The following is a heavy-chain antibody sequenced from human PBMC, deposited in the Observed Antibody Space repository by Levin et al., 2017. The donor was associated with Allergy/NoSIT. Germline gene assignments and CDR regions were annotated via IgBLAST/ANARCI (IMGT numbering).Heavy chain of an antibody. D-gene: IGHD3-10*01. J-gene: IGHJ4*02. CDR1: GFTFSSYV. CDR3: AREMVRGAEIEY. Sequence: LSLTCAASGFTFSSYVMHWVRQAPGKGLEWVAVISYDGSNKYYADSVKGRFTISRDNSKNTLYLQMNSLRAEDTAVYYCAREMVRGAEIEYWGQGTLVTVSS. V-gene: IGHV3-30*04. CDR2: ISYDGSNK.